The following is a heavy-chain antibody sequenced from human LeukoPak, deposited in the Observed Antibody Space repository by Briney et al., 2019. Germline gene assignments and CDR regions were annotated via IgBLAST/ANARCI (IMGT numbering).Heavy chain of an antibody. J-gene: IGHJ3*02. CDR2: ISSSGSTI. V-gene: IGHV3-48*03. Sequence: GGSLRLSCAASGFTFSSYAMSWVRQAPGKGLEWVSYISSSGSTIYYADSVKGRFTISRDNAKNSLYLQMNSLRAEDTAVYYCARDGYDNAFDIWGQGTMVTVSS. CDR3: ARDGYDNAFDI. D-gene: IGHD5-12*01. CDR1: GFTFSSYA.